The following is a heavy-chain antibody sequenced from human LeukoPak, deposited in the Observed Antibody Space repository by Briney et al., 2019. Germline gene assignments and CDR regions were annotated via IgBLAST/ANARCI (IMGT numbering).Heavy chain of an antibody. J-gene: IGHJ4*02. CDR2: IYYSGST. CDR1: GGSISSYY. V-gene: IGHV4-59*01. D-gene: IGHD5-12*01. CDR3: ARGYVPPALDY. Sequence: SETLSLTCTVSGGSISSYYGSWIRQPPGKGLEWIGYIYYSGSTNYNPSLKSRVTISVDTSKNQFSLKLSSVTAADTAVYYCARGYVPPALDYWGQGTLVTVSS.